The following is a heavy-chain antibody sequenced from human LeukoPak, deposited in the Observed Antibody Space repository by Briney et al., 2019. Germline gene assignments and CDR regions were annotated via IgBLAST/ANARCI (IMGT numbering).Heavy chain of an antibody. CDR1: GGSISSSSYY. CDR3: ARYEVDLFDY. V-gene: IGHV4-39*01. D-gene: IGHD3-3*01. J-gene: IGHJ4*02. Sequence: SETLSLTCTVSGGSISSSSYYWGWIRQPPGKGLEWIGSIYYSGSTYYNPSLKSRVTISVDTSKNQFSLKLSSVTAADTAVYYCARYEVDLFDYWGQGTLVTVS. CDR2: IYYSGST.